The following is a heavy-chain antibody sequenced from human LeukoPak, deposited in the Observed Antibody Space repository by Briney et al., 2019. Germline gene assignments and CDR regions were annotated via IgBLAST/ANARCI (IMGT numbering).Heavy chain of an antibody. V-gene: IGHV3-30*02. D-gene: IGHD3-10*01. CDR2: IRYDGSNK. J-gene: IGHJ6*03. CDR1: GFTFSSYG. Sequence: PGGSLRLSCAASGFTFSSYGMHWVRQAPGKGLEWVAFIRYDGSNKYYADSIKGRFTISRDSSKNMLYLQMNRLRAEDTAVYYCAKSPYFYNSGRYVDVWGKGTTVTVSS. CDR3: AKSPYFYNSGRYVDV.